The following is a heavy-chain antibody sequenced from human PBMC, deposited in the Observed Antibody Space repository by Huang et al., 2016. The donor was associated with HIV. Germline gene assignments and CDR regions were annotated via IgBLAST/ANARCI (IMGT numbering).Heavy chain of an antibody. Sequence: VQLVQSGAAEKKPGASVKVSCKASGSTFSSNYIHWVRQGPGLGVEWMGIINPVDNSKTLAPKFRGRLTMTMDTSTSTVYRELNSLTSHDTAVYYCARSGGAYTDNWLDHWGQGTLVTVSS. D-gene: IGHD3-16*01. CDR1: GSTFSSNY. J-gene: IGHJ5*02. CDR3: ARSGGAYTDNWLDH. CDR2: INPVDNSK. V-gene: IGHV1-46*01.